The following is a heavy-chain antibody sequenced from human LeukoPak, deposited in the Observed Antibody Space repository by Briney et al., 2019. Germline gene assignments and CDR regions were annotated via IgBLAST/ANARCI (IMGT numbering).Heavy chain of an antibody. Sequence: GGSLRLSCAASGFTFDDYAMHWVRQAPGKGLEWVSGISWNSGSIGYADSVKGRFTISRDNAKNSLYLQMNSLRAEDTALYYCAKDSSGSYFGGTFDYWGQGTLVTVSS. CDR1: GFTFDDYA. D-gene: IGHD1-26*01. V-gene: IGHV3-9*01. CDR3: AKDSSGSYFGGTFDY. J-gene: IGHJ4*02. CDR2: ISWNSGSI.